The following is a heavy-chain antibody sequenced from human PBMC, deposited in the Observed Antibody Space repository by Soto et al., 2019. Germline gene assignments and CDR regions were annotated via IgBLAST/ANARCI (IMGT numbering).Heavy chain of an antibody. CDR1: EFTFGSYE. V-gene: IGHV3-48*03. CDR3: VRFWRAAACPADL. D-gene: IGHD6-25*01. J-gene: IGHJ5*02. Sequence: PGGSLRLSCVASEFTFGSYEMNWVRQAPGKGLEGVSYISSSGTTIYYTDSVKGRFTISRDNAKKSLYLQMNSLRAEDTAVYYCVRFWRAAACPADLWGQGIQVTVSS. CDR2: ISSSGTTI.